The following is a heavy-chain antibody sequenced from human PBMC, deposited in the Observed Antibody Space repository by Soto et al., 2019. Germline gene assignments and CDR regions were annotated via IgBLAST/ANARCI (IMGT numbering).Heavy chain of an antibody. CDR2: ISAYNGNT. Sequence: QVQLVQSGAEVKKPGASVKVSCKASGYTFTSYGISRVRQAPGQGLEWMGWISAYNGNTNYAQKLQGRVTMTTDTSTSTAYMELRSLRSDDTAVYYCARDLANPTYYYYYGMDVWGQGTTVTVSS. CDR1: GYTFTSYG. CDR3: ARDLANPTYYYYYGMDV. J-gene: IGHJ6*02. V-gene: IGHV1-18*04.